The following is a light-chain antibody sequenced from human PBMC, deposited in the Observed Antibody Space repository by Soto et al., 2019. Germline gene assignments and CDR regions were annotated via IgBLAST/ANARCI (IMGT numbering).Light chain of an antibody. J-gene: IGLJ1*01. CDR3: QSYDSSLSGYV. CDR1: SSNIGAGYD. V-gene: IGLV1-40*01. CDR2: GNS. Sequence: QSVLTQPPSVSGAPGQRVTISRTGSSSNIGAGYDVHWYQQLPGTAPKLLIYGNSNRPSGVPDRFSGSKSGTSASLAITGLQAEEEADYYCQSYDSSLSGYVFGTGTKVTVL.